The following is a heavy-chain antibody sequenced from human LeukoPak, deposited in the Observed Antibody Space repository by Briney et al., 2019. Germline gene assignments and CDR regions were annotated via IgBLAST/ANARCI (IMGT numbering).Heavy chain of an antibody. D-gene: IGHD5-24*01. J-gene: IGHJ3*02. CDR2: ISDSGAST. V-gene: IGHV3-23*01. CDR1: GFTFSTYA. CDR3: AKDIWRWAFDI. Sequence: PGGSLRLSCAASGFTFSTYAMSWVRQAPGKGLEWVSAISDSGASTYYADSVKGRFTISRDKSMNTLYLQMNSLRAEDTAIYFCAKDIWRWAFDIWGQGTMVTVSS.